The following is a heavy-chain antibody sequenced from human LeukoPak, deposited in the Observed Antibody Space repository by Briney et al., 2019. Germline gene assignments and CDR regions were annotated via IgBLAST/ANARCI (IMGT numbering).Heavy chain of an antibody. CDR2: IVVGSGNT. J-gene: IGHJ4*02. CDR1: GFTFTSSA. Sequence: SVKVSCKASGFTFTSSAVQWVRQARGQRLEWIGWIVVGSGNTNHAQKFQERVTITRDMSTSTAYMELSSLRSEDTAVYYCAADTSLYSSGWYSGTVDYWGQGTLVTVSS. CDR3: AADTSLYSSGWYSGTVDY. V-gene: IGHV1-58*01. D-gene: IGHD6-19*01.